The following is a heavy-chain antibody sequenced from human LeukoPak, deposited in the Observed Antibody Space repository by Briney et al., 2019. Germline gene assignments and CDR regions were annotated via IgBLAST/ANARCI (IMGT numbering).Heavy chain of an antibody. J-gene: IGHJ4*02. CDR3: ARRTDGSGSYFLGY. CDR1: GFTFSSYN. D-gene: IGHD3-10*01. Sequence: GGSLRLSCAASGFTFSSYNMNWVRQAPGKGLEWVSYISSSSSTIYYADSVKGRFTISRDNAKNSLYLQMNSLRAEDTAVYYCARRTDGSGSYFLGYWGQGTLVTVSS. V-gene: IGHV3-48*04. CDR2: ISSSSSTI.